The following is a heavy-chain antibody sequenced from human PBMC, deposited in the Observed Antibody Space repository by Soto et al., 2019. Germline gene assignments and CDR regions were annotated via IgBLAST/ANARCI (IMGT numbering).Heavy chain of an antibody. CDR1: GFTFSSYA. J-gene: IGHJ6*02. CDR3: ARESNYDFWSGYSYYYYGMDV. V-gene: IGHV3-30-3*01. D-gene: IGHD3-3*01. CDR2: ISYDGSNK. Sequence: QVQLVESGGGVVQPGRSLRLSCAASGFTFSSYAMHWVRQAPGKGLEWVAVISYDGSNKYYADSVKGRFTISRDNSKNSLYREMNRLRAEDTAVYYCARESNYDFWSGYSYYYYGMDVWGQGTTVTVSS.